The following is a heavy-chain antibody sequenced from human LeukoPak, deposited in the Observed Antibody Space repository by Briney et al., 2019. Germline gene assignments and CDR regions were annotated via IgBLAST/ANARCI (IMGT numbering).Heavy chain of an antibody. CDR1: GGTFSSYA. D-gene: IGHD3-22*01. J-gene: IGHJ6*03. V-gene: IGHV1-69*13. CDR3: ARDGYYDSSGYDYYYYMDV. CDR2: IIPIFGTA. Sequence: SVKVSCKASGGTFSSYAISWVRQALGQGLEWMGGIIPIFGTANYAQKFQGRVTITADESTSTAYMELSSLRSEDTAVYYCARDGYYDSSGYDYYYYMDVWGKGTTVTVSS.